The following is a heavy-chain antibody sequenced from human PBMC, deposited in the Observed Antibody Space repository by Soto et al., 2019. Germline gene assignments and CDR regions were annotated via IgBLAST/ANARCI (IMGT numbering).Heavy chain of an antibody. V-gene: IGHV1-46*01. J-gene: IGHJ4*02. D-gene: IGHD3-22*01. CDR3: ARDRSKVVATGYFDY. CDR1: GYTFTNYY. CDR2: IYPSGGGT. Sequence: ASVKVSCKTSGYTFTNYYMHWLRQSPGQGLEWMGIIYPSGGGTSYAQKFQGRVTMTRNSSTSTVYMELSSLRSEDTAVYYCARDRSKVVATGYFDYWGQGTQVTVSS.